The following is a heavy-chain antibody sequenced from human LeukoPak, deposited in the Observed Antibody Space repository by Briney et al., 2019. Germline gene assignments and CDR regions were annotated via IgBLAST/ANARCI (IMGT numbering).Heavy chain of an antibody. CDR3: AXXLTAVALYFDY. D-gene: IGHD6-19*01. J-gene: IGHJ4*02. CDR2: INHSGST. Sequence: SETLSLTCAVYGGSFSGYYWSWIRQPPGKGLEWIGEINHSGSTNYNPSLKSRVTISVDTSKNQFSLKLSSVTAADTAVYYCAXXLTAVALYFDYWGQGTLVTVSS. V-gene: IGHV4-34*01. CDR1: GGSFSGYY.